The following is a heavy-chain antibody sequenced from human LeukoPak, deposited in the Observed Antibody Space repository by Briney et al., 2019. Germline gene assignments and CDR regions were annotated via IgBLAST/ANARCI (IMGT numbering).Heavy chain of an antibody. V-gene: IGHV4-59*01. D-gene: IGHD3-22*01. CDR2: IYYSGST. J-gene: IGHJ4*02. CDR1: RGSISGYF. CDR3: ARVRVSSGSHPWYFDY. Sequence: SETLSLTRTVSRGSISGYFWSWIGQPPGQGLEGFGYIYYSGSTDYNPSLKSRVNISVDTSKNQFYLKLSSVTAADTAVYFCARVRVSSGSHPWYFDYWGQGTQVTVSS.